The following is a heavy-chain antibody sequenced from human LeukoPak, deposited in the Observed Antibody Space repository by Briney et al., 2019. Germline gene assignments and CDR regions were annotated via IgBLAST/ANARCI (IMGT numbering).Heavy chain of an antibody. CDR2: ISAYNGNT. D-gene: IGHD4-11*01. CDR3: ARDLGSSYVYYYGTDV. V-gene: IGHV1-18*01. J-gene: IGHJ6*02. Sequence: ASVKVSCKASGYTFTGYGISWVRQAPGQGLEWMGWISAYNGNTNYAQKLQGRVTMTTDTSTSTAYMELRSLRSDDTAVYYCARDLGSSYVYYYGTDVWGQGTTVTVSS. CDR1: GYTFTGYG.